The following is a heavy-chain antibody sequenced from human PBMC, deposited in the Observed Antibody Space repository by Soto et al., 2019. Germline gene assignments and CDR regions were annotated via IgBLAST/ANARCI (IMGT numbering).Heavy chain of an antibody. D-gene: IGHD3-10*01. CDR2: IYYSGST. J-gene: IGHJ6*02. Sequence: QVQLQESGPGLVKSSQTLSLTCAVSGGSISSGGNYWSWIRQHPGKGLEWIGYIYYSGSTYYNPSLKSRVTISVDTCKNQFSLKLNSVTAADTAVYYCARARMVRGVIYYYGMDVWGQGTTVTVSS. V-gene: IGHV4-31*11. CDR3: ARARMVRGVIYYYGMDV. CDR1: GGSISSGGNY.